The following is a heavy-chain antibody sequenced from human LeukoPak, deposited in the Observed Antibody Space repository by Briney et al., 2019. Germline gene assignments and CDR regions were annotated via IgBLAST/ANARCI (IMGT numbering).Heavy chain of an antibody. Sequence: AGSLRLTCAASGVTFSSYWMSWIRQAPGKGLGWVCNIKKDGSGKYYVDSVKGRFTISRDNAKNSLYLQMNSLGAEDTAVYYCAREGEGYCSSTSCPGGMDVWGKGTTVTVSS. D-gene: IGHD2-2*01. V-gene: IGHV3-7*03. J-gene: IGHJ6*04. CDR2: IKKDGSGK. CDR3: AREGEGYCSSTSCPGGMDV. CDR1: GVTFSSYW.